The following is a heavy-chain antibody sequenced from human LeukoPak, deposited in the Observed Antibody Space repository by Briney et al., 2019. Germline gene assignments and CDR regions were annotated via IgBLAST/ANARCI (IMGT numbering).Heavy chain of an antibody. J-gene: IGHJ4*02. CDR3: ARGSRTVTTGFDY. Sequence: SETLSLTCAVYGGSFSGYYWSWIRQPPGKGLEWIGEINHSGSTNYNPSLKSRVTISVDTSKNQFSLKLSSVTAADTAVYYCARGSRTVTTGFDYWGQGTLVTVSS. CDR1: GGSFSGYY. CDR2: INHSGST. D-gene: IGHD4-17*01. V-gene: IGHV4-34*01.